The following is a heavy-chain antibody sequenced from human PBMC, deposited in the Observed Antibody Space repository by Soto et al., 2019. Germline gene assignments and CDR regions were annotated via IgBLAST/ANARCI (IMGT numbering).Heavy chain of an antibody. CDR3: AKGGYSYGYDF. CDR2: IYYSGST. J-gene: IGHJ4*02. D-gene: IGHD5-18*01. CDR1: GGSISSYY. V-gene: IGHV4-59*01. Sequence: SETLSLTCTVSGGSISSYYWSWIRQPPGKGLEWIGYIYYSGSTNYNPSLKSRVTISVDTSKNQFSLKLSSVTAADTAVYYCAKGGYSYGYDFWGQGTLVTVSS.